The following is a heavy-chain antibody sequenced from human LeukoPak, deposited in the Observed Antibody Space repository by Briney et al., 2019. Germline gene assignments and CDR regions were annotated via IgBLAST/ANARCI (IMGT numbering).Heavy chain of an antibody. CDR3: ARGPGAFDI. V-gene: IGHV4-59*12. CDR1: GGSISSYY. CDR2: IFHIGST. J-gene: IGHJ3*02. Sequence: NASETLSLTCTVSGGSISSYYWSWIRQPPGKGLEWIGEIFHIGSTNYNPSLKSRVTISLDKSKNQLYLELTFVTAADTAVYYCARGPGAFDIWGQGTVVTVSA.